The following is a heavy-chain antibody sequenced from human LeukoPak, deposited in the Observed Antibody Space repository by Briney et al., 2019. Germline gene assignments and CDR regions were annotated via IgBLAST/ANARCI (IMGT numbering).Heavy chain of an antibody. J-gene: IGHJ4*02. V-gene: IGHV3-21*01. CDR2: ISSSSSYI. CDR3: ARAVYYYDSSGYSDY. Sequence: KSGGSLRLSCAASGFTFTSAAMTWVRQAPGKGLEWVSSISSSSSYIYYADSVKGRFTISRDNAKNSLYLQMNSLRAEDTAVYYCARAVYYYDSSGYSDYWGQGTLVTVSS. CDR1: GFTFTSAA. D-gene: IGHD3-22*01.